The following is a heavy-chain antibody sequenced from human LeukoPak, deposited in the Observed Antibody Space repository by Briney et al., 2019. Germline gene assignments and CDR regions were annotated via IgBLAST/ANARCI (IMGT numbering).Heavy chain of an antibody. CDR2: IYYSGST. CDR1: GGSISSSSYY. D-gene: IGHD2-2*01. CDR3: ARELGVVPAAIVNWFDP. J-gene: IGHJ5*02. Sequence: SETLSLTCTVSGGSISSSSYYWGWIRQPPGKGLEWIGSIYYSGSTYYNPSLKSRVTISVDTSKNQFSLKLSSVTAADTAGYYCARELGVVPAAIVNWFDPWGQGTLVTVSS. V-gene: IGHV4-39*07.